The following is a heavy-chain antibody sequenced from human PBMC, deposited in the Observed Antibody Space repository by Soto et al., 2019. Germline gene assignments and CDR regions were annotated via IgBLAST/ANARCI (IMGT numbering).Heavy chain of an antibody. V-gene: IGHV3-23*01. Sequence: GGSLRLSCAASGFTFSSYAMSWVRQAPGKGLEWVSAISGSGGSTYYAASVKGRFTISRDNSKNTLYLQMNSLRAEDTAVYYCAKANQNYYGSGSYYRNVGSGSYYIDYWGQGT. J-gene: IGHJ4*02. CDR1: GFTFSSYA. CDR2: ISGSGGST. D-gene: IGHD3-10*01. CDR3: AKANQNYYGSGSYYRNVGSGSYYIDY.